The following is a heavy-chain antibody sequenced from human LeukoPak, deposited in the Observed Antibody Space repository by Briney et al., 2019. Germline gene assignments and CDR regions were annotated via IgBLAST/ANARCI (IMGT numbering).Heavy chain of an antibody. CDR3: ARAGYGGDWVEYFQH. D-gene: IGHD2-21*02. CDR2: IYHSGST. V-gene: IGHV4-4*02. J-gene: IGHJ1*01. CDR1: GGSISSSNW. Sequence: KSSGTLSLTCAVSGGSISSSNWWSWVRPPPRKGLEWIGEIYHSGSTNYNPSLKSRVTISVDKSKNQFSLKLSSVTAADTAVYYCARAGYGGDWVEYFQHWGQGTLVTVSS.